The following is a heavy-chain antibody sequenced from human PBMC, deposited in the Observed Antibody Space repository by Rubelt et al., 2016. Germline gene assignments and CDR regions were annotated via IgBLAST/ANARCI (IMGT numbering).Heavy chain of an antibody. J-gene: IGHJ5*02. V-gene: IGHV4-39*01. CDR3: ARHYYDSSGYYYVSWFDP. CDR1: GGSISSSSYY. D-gene: IGHD3-22*01. CDR2: IYYSGRT. Sequence: QLQLQESGPGLVKPSETLSLTCTVSGGSISSSSYYWGWIRQPPGKGLEWIGSIYYSGRTYYNPSLKSRVTISVDTSKNQFSLKLSSVTAADTAVYYCARHYYDSSGYYYVSWFDPWGQGTLVTVSS.